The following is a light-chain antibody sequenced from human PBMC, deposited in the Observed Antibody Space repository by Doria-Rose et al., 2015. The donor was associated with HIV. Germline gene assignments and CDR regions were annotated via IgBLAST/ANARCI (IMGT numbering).Light chain of an antibody. CDR2: GAS. J-gene: IGKJ1*01. CDR3: QQFDSFPRT. V-gene: IGKV1-9*01. Sequence: DIQLTQSPSFLSASVGVRVTITCRASQGISRYLAWYQPKPGKAPTLLIFGASTLQSGVPSRFSGSGSGTEFTLTISSLQPEDFATYYCQQFDSFPRTFGQGTKVELK. CDR1: QGISRY.